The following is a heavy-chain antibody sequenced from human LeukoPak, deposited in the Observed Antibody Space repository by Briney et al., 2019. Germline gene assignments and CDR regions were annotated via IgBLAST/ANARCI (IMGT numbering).Heavy chain of an antibody. CDR3: ARHSGASPHYFDY. J-gene: IGHJ4*02. D-gene: IGHD1-26*01. CDR2: IYYSGTT. V-gene: IGHV4-59*08. CDR1: GVSIINYY. Sequence: SETLSLTCTVSGVSIINYYWSWIRQPPGKGLEWIGFIYYSGTTHYNPSLKSRVTMSVATSNNQFSLRLSSVTAADTAIYYCARHSGASPHYFDYWGQGALVTVSS.